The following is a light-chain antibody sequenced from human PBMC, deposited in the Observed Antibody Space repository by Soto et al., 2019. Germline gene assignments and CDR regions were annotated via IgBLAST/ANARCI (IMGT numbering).Light chain of an antibody. V-gene: IGKV3-20*01. J-gene: IGKJ4*01. CDR3: QQYGSSPLT. CDR1: QTVNSDY. CDR2: GAS. Sequence: EVVMTQSPGTLSLSPGETATLSCRVSQTVNSDYLAWFQQKPGQAPRLLISGASSRATGISDRFSGSGSGTDFTLTISRLEPEDFAVYYCQQYGSSPLTFGGGTKVDI.